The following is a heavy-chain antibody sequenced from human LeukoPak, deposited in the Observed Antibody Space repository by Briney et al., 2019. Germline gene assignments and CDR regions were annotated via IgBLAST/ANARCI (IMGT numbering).Heavy chain of an antibody. CDR2: INPSGGST. D-gene: IGHD1-26*01. J-gene: IGHJ4*02. CDR1: GYTFTSYN. CDR3: ARAVGATPGPVDY. Sequence: ASVKVSCKSSGYTFTSYNMHWVRQAPGQGLEWMGIINPSGGSTSTAQKFQGRVTLTRDMYTSTLYMELSGLRSEDTDVYYCARAVGATPGPVDYWGEGGLVTVSS. V-gene: IGHV1-46*01.